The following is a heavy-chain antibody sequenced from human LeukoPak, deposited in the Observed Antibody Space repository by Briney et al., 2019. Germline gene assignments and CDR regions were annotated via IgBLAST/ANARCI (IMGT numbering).Heavy chain of an antibody. J-gene: IGHJ4*02. Sequence: PGGSLRLSCAASGFTFRNYGMHWVRQAPGKGLEWVAVVSYGGNYKFSADSVKGRFTISRDTSKNTLYLQMNSLRAEDTAVYYCAKADSSDWYNLDYWGQGTLVTVSS. CDR3: AKADSSDWYNLDY. V-gene: IGHV3-30*18. D-gene: IGHD6-19*01. CDR1: GFTFRNYG. CDR2: VSYGGNYK.